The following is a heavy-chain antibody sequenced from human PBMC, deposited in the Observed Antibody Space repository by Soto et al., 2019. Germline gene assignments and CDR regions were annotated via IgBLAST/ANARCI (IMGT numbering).Heavy chain of an antibody. Sequence: SVKVSCKASGGTFSSYAISWGRQAPGQGLEWMGGIIPIFGTANYAQKFQGRVTITADESTSTAYMELSSLRSEGTAVYYCAPRTRDTASTGQFDYWDPGTLDTVSS. CDR3: APRTRDTASTGQFDY. CDR2: IIPIFGTA. D-gene: IGHD3-16*02. J-gene: IGHJ4*02. V-gene: IGHV1-69*13. CDR1: GGTFSSYA.